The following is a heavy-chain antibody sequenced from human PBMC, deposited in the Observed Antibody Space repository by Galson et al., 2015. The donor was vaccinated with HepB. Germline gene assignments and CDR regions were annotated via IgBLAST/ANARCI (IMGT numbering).Heavy chain of an antibody. CDR3: ARVPYSRSCLDL. V-gene: IGHV3-7*01. CDR1: GITFSSYW. J-gene: IGHJ2*01. CDR2: IKEDGSEK. Sequence: SLRLSCAASGITFSSYWMTWVRQAPGKGLEWVANIKEDGSEKYYVDSVKGRFTISRDNAESSLYLQMNSLRAEDTAVYYCARVPYSRSCLDLWGRGTLVTVSS. D-gene: IGHD6-6*01.